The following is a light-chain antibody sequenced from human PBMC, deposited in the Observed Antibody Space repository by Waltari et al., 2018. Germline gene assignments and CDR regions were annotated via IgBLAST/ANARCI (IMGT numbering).Light chain of an antibody. V-gene: IGKV1-39*01. CDR2: AAS. CDR1: QSISTY. CDR3: QQSSSTPGT. J-gene: IGKJ4*02. Sequence: DIQMTQSPSSLSASVGDRVAIPCRASQSISTYLNWYQQRPGKAPKLLIYAASSLQSGVPSRFSGSGSGTDFTLTITSLRPEDFATYFCQQSSSTPGTFGGGTKVEIK.